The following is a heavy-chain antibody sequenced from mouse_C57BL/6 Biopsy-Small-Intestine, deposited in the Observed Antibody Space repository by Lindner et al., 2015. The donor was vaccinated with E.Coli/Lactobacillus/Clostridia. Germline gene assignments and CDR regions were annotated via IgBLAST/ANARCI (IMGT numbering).Heavy chain of an antibody. CDR2: INPSSGYT. CDR1: GFNIKDYY. Sequence: VQLQESGAELVRPGASVKLSCTASGFNIKDYYMHWVKQRPGQGLEWIGYINPSSGYTKYNQKFKDKATLTADKSSSTAYMQLSSLTYEDSAVYYCARGNCGYWGQGTTLTVSS. V-gene: IGHV1-7*01. CDR3: ARGNCGY. D-gene: IGHD2-1*01. J-gene: IGHJ2*01.